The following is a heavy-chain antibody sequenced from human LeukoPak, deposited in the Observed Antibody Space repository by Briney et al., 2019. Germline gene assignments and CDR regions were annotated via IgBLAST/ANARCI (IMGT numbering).Heavy chain of an antibody. CDR2: MNPNSGNT. CDR1: GYTFTSYD. Sequence: GASVKVSCKASGYTFTSYDINWVRQATGLGPEWMGWMNPNSGNTDYAQKFQGRVTMTRNTSISTAYLELSSLTSEDTAVYYCARGPNKYDGGNSGSAWFDPWGQGSLVTVSS. CDR3: ARGPNKYDGGNSGSAWFDP. J-gene: IGHJ5*02. D-gene: IGHD4-23*01. V-gene: IGHV1-8*01.